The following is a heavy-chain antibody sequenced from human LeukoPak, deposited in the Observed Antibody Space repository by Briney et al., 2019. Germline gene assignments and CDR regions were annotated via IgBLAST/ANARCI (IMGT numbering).Heavy chain of an antibody. D-gene: IGHD3-16*02. CDR3: ARGPYYDYVWGSYRQFDY. Sequence: SETLSLTCTVSGGSISSGGYYWSWIRQHPGKGLEWIGYIYYSGSTYYNPSLKSRVTISVDTSKNQFSLKLSSATAADTAVYYCARGPYYDYVWGSYRQFDYWGQGTLVTVSS. V-gene: IGHV4-31*03. CDR1: GGSISSGGYY. J-gene: IGHJ4*02. CDR2: IYYSGST.